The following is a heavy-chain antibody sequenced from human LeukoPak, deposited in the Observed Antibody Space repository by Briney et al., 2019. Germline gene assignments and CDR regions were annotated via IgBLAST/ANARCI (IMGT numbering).Heavy chain of an antibody. J-gene: IGHJ4*02. CDR2: ISSSGSTI. Sequence: GGLRLSCAASGFTFSSYEMNWVRQAPGKGLEWVSYISSSGSTIYYADSVKGRFTISRDNAKKSVYLQMNSLRAEDTAVYYCARGEYGSGSYHIDYWGQGTLVTVSS. V-gene: IGHV3-48*03. CDR1: GFTFSSYE. D-gene: IGHD3-10*01. CDR3: ARGEYGSGSYHIDY.